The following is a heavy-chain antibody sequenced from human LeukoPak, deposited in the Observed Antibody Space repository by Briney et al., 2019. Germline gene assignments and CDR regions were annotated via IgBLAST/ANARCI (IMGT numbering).Heavy chain of an antibody. CDR2: ISGSGGST. CDR3: GREVATTY. V-gene: IGHV3-23*01. D-gene: IGHD5-24*01. Sequence: GGSLRLSCAASGFTFSSYAMTWVRQAPGKGLEWVSAISGSGGSTYYADSVKGRFTISRDNSKNTLYLRMNSLTADDTAVYYCGREVATTYWGQGTLVTVSS. J-gene: IGHJ4*02. CDR1: GFTFSSYA.